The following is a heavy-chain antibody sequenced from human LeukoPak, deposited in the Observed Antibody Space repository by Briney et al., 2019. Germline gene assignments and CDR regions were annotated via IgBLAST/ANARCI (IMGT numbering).Heavy chain of an antibody. Sequence: SSETLSLTCTVSGASISSSSYYWGWIRQPPGKGLEWIGYIYYSGSTNYNPSLKSRVTISVDTSKTLFSLKLSSVTAADTAVYYCARDDSGSYFDSWGQGTLVTVSS. J-gene: IGHJ4*02. CDR2: IYYSGST. CDR1: GASISSSSYY. CDR3: ARDDSGSYFDS. V-gene: IGHV4-61*01. D-gene: IGHD1-26*01.